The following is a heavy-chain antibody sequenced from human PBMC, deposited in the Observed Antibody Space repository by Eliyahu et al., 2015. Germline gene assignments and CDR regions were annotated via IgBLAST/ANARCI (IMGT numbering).Heavy chain of an antibody. CDR3: TTIVVPAAIGSFYYGMDV. Sequence: EVQLVESGGGLVKPGGSLRLSCAASGFXFSNAWXXXVRQAPGKGLEWVGRIKSKTDGGTTDYAAPVKGRFTISRDDSKNTLYLQMNSLKTEDTAVYYCTTIVVPAAIGSFYYGMDVWGQGTTVTVSS. J-gene: IGHJ6*02. D-gene: IGHD2-2*01. V-gene: IGHV3-15*01. CDR1: GFXFSNAW. CDR2: IKSKTDGGTT.